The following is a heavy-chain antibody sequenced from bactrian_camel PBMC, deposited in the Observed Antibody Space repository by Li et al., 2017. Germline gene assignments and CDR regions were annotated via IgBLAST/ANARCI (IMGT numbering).Heavy chain of an antibody. V-gene: IGHV3S1*01. CDR2: VYMDGGDTLDDSSV. CDR3: AADLGWSFSRGYCDNAWLPRRDNS. J-gene: IGHJ4*01. D-gene: IGHD2*01. CDR1: GDEYRGLC. Sequence: VQLVESGGGSVQAGGSLNLSCTVSGDEYRGLCMGWFRQAPGKEREEVALVYMDGGDTLDDSSVYYADSVRGRFTISRDNAKTTLYLEMNSLQPDDTARYYCAADLGWSFSRGYCDNAWLPRRDNSRGQGTQVTVS.